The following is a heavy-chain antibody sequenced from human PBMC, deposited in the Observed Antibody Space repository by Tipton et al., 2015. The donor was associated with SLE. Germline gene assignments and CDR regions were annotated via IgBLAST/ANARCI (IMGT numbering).Heavy chain of an antibody. CDR3: ARSQRLSYMDV. V-gene: IGHV4-59*01. Sequence: TLSLTCTVSGGSISSCYWSWIRQPPGKGLEWIGSIYYSGSTNYNPSLKSRVIISVDTSKDQFSLKPSSVTAADTAVYYCARSQRLSYMDVWGKGTTVIVSS. CDR2: IYYSGST. CDR1: GGSISSCY. J-gene: IGHJ6*03. D-gene: IGHD6-25*01.